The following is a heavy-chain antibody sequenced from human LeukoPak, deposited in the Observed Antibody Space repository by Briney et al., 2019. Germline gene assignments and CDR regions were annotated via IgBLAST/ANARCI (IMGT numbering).Heavy chain of an antibody. V-gene: IGHV1-69-2*01. CDR1: GYTFTDYY. Sequence: GASVKISCEASGYTFTDYYMHWVQQAPGKGLEWMGRVDPEDGETIYAEKFQGRVTITADTSTDTAYMELSSLRSEDTAVYYCAGGYSYGPDAFDIWGQGTMVTVSS. CDR2: VDPEDGET. D-gene: IGHD5-18*01. J-gene: IGHJ3*02. CDR3: AGGYSYGPDAFDI.